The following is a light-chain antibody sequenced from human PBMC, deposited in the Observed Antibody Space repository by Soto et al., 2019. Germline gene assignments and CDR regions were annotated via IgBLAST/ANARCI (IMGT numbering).Light chain of an antibody. CDR1: QSVSSN. V-gene: IGKV3-15*01. J-gene: IGKJ5*01. CDR2: GAS. Sequence: EIVMTQSPATLSASPGERATLSCRASQSVSSNLAWYQQKPGQAPRLLIYGASTRATGIPARFSGSGSGTEFTLTISSLQSEDFAVYYCQQYNNWPFLAFGQGTRLEIK. CDR3: QQYNNWPFLA.